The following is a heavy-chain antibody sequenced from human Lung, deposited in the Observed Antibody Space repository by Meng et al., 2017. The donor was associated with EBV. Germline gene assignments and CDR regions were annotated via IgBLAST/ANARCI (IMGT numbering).Heavy chain of an antibody. Sequence: QGQRPGAGPGLVKPSPTLSLTCTVSGGSIRFGDYYWSWIRQPPGKGLEWIGYIYDSGSTSYNPSLMSRVTISVDTSRNQFSLKLTSVTAADTAVYYCAREYSSSSGLPGPWGQGTLVTVSS. D-gene: IGHD6-6*01. CDR1: GGSIRFGDYY. V-gene: IGHV4-30-4*08. CDR3: AREYSSSSGLPGP. J-gene: IGHJ5*02. CDR2: IYDSGST.